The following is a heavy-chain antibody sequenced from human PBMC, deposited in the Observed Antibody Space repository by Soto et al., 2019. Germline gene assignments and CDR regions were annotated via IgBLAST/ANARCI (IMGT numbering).Heavy chain of an antibody. CDR2: VYYDGTT. V-gene: IGHV4-39*01. CDR1: GGSIGISTFY. CDR3: AYFGWLPY. D-gene: IGHD3-9*01. Sequence: SETLSLTCTVSGGSIGISTFYWGWIRHPPGKGLEWIGSVYYDGTTYYNPSLRSRVTISVDTSKSQFSLKMSSVTAADTAAYYCAYFGWLPYWGQGTLVTVSS. J-gene: IGHJ4*02.